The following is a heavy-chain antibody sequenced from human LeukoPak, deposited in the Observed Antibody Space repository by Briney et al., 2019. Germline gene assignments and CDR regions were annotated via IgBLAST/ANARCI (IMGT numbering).Heavy chain of an antibody. J-gene: IGHJ4*02. V-gene: IGHV1-69*04. CDR1: GGTFSSYA. CDR3: ARERAPGYFDWLLSFDY. CDR2: IIPILGIA. D-gene: IGHD3-9*01. Sequence: ASVKVSCKASGGTFSSYAISWVQQAPGQGLEWMRRIIPILGIANYAQKFQGRVTITADKSTSTAYMELSSLRSEDTAVYYCARERAPGYFDWLLSFDYWGQGTLVTVSS.